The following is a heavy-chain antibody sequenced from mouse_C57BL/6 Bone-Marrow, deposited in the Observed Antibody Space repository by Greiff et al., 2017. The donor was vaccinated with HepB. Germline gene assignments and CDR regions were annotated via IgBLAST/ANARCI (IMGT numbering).Heavy chain of an antibody. CDR2: IHPNSGST. Sequence: QVQLQQPGAELVKPGASVKLSCKASGYTFTSYWMHWVKQRPGQCLEWIGMIHPNSGSTNYNEKFKRKATLTVDKSSSTAYMQLSSLTSEDSAVYYCARRTTVAPMDYWGQGTSVTVSS. V-gene: IGHV1-64*01. CDR3: ARRTTVAPMDY. CDR1: GYTFTSYW. J-gene: IGHJ4*01. D-gene: IGHD1-3*01.